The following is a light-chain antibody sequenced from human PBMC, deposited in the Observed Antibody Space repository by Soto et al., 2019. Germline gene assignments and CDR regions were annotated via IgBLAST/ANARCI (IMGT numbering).Light chain of an antibody. CDR3: QQYDILPIT. Sequence: DIQITHSPSSLFASVGDRVTITCQWTQDINIYLNWYQQKPGKAPNLLIYDASNLEIGVPSRFSGSGSGTHFTFTISSLQTEDIGTYYCQQYDILPITSGRGTRLEIK. CDR1: QDINIY. J-gene: IGKJ5*01. CDR2: DAS. V-gene: IGKV1-33*01.